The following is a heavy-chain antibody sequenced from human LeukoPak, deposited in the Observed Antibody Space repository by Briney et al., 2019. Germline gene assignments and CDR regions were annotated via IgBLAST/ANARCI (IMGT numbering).Heavy chain of an antibody. Sequence: GPTLVNPTQTLTLTCTFPGFSLSSSGVGVGWIRQPPGKALEWLALIFWDDDRLYSPSLKSRLSITKDTSKNQVVLTMTNMDPVDTATYYCAHSGALGCSSTSCYRRFDYWGQGTLVTVSS. CDR3: AHSGALGCSSTSCYRRFDY. CDR2: IFWDDDR. V-gene: IGHV2-5*02. CDR1: GFSLSSSGVG. D-gene: IGHD2-2*01. J-gene: IGHJ4*02.